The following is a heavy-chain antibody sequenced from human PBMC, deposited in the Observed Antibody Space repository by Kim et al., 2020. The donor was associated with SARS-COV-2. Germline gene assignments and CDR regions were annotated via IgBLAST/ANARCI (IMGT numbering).Heavy chain of an antibody. V-gene: IGHV7-4-1*02. Sequence: ASVKVSCKASGYTFTSYAMNWVRQAPGQGLEWMGWINTNTGNPTYAQGFTGRFVFSLDTSVSTAYLQISSLKAEDTAVYYCARDFRCSSTSCTGRFDPWGQGTLVTVSS. J-gene: IGHJ5*02. CDR2: INTNTGNP. CDR1: GYTFTSYA. CDR3: ARDFRCSSTSCTGRFDP. D-gene: IGHD2-2*01.